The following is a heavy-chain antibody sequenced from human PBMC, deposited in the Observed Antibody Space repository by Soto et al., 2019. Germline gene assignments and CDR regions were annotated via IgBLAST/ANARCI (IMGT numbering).Heavy chain of an antibody. CDR3: ARVAEKDGVRYCSSTSCSQPKLMDV. J-gene: IGHJ6*03. V-gene: IGHV4-34*01. CDR1: GGSFSGYY. CDR2: INHSGST. D-gene: IGHD2-2*01. Sequence: SETLSLTCAVYGGSFSGYYWSWIRQPPGKGLEWIGEINHSGSTNYNPSLKSRVTISVDTSKNQFSLKLSSVTAADTAVYYCARVAEKDGVRYCSSTSCSQPKLMDVSGKGTTVTVSS.